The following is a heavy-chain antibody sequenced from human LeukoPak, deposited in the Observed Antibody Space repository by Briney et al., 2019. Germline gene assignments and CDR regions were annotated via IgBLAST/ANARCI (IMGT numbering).Heavy chain of an antibody. D-gene: IGHD3-10*01. CDR1: GFSFSKYA. J-gene: IGHJ3*02. Sequence: GGSLRLSCSASGFSFSKYAVHWVRQAPGKGLEYVSVINSDGDNSHYADSAKGRFTISRDNSKNVPYLQLSSLRPEDTALYYCVKTMVAFGGLIRTDAFDIWGQGTMVTVSS. V-gene: IGHV3-64D*06. CDR2: INSDGDNS. CDR3: VKTMVAFGGLIRTDAFDI.